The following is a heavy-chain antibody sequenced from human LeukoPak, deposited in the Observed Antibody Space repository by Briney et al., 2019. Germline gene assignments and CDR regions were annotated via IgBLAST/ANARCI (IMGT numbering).Heavy chain of an antibody. J-gene: IGHJ4*02. V-gene: IGHV4-4*02. CDR2: IYHSGST. CDR3: ARDGRGPTRESLDY. CDR1: GGSISSSNW. Sequence: SETLSLTCAVSGGSISSSNWWSWVRQPPGKGLGWFGEIYHSGSTNYNPSLKSRVTISVDKSKNQYSLKLSSVTAADTAVYYCARDGRGPTRESLDYWGQGTLVTVSS. D-gene: IGHD3-10*01.